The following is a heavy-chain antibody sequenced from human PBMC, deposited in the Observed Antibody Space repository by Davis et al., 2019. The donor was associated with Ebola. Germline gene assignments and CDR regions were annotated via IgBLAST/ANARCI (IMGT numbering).Heavy chain of an antibody. CDR3: ARGRGHYEYSGGDY. V-gene: IGHV1-46*02. CDR2: INPSGGST. Sequence: ASVKVSCKASGYTFNSYYVHWVRQAPGQGLEWMGIINPSGGSTTYAQKFQGRVTMTRDTSTRTVYMELSSLRSEDTAVYYCARGRGHYEYSGGDYWGQGTLVTVSS. J-gene: IGHJ4*02. CDR1: GYTFNSYY. D-gene: IGHD2-21*01.